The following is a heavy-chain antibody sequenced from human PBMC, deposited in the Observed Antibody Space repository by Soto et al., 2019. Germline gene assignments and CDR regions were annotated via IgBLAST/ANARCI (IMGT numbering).Heavy chain of an antibody. V-gene: IGHV1-3*04. CDR3: ARDQPGRYFDY. CDR1: GYTFTSYA. J-gene: IGHJ4*02. CDR2: INTGNGNT. Sequence: ASVKVSCKASGYTFTSYAMHWVRQAPGQRLEWMGWINTGNGNTKYSQKFQGRVTITRDTSASTAYMELSSLRSEDTAVYYCARDQPGRYFDYWGQGTLVTVSS.